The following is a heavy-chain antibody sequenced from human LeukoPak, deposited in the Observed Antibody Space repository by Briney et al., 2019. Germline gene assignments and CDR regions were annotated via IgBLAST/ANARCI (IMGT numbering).Heavy chain of an antibody. D-gene: IGHD1-26*01. CDR1: GFTFSSYG. Sequence: PGGSLRLSCAASGFTFSSYGMSWVRQAPGKGLEWVSAISGSGGSTYYADSVKGRFTISRDNSKNTLYLQMNSLRAEDTAVYYCARGTQWELLLLGRYYFDYWGQGTLVTVSS. CDR2: ISGSGGST. CDR3: ARGTQWELLLLGRYYFDY. V-gene: IGHV3-23*01. J-gene: IGHJ4*02.